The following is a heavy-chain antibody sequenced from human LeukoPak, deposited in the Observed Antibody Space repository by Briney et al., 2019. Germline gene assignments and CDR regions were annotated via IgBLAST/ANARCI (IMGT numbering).Heavy chain of an antibody. CDR3: ARALGLEGSMHY. CDR1: GYTFTNYG. Sequence: ASVKVSCKTSGYTFTNYGITWVRQAPGQGLEWMGRISAYNGNTNYAQKLQGRVTMTTDTSTSTAYMELRSLRSDDTAVYYCARALGLEGSMHYWGQGTLVTVSS. CDR2: ISAYNGNT. D-gene: IGHD1-1*01. J-gene: IGHJ4*02. V-gene: IGHV1-18*01.